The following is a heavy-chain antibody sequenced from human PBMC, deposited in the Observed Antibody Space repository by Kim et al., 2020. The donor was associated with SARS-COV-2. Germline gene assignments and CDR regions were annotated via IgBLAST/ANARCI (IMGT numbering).Heavy chain of an antibody. Sequence: SETLSLTCTVSGGSISSSSYYWGWIRQPPGKGLEWIGSIYYSGSTYYNPSLKSRGTISVDTSKNQSSLKLSSVTAADTAVSYCASPYCSGGSCYRGWFDPWGQGSLVTVAS. V-gene: IGHV4-39*07. D-gene: IGHD2-15*01. CDR3: ASPYCSGGSCYRGWFDP. J-gene: IGHJ5*02. CDR2: IYYSGST. CDR1: GGSISSSSYY.